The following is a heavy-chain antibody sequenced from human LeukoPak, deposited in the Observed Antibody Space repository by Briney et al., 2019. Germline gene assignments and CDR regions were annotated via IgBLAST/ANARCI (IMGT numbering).Heavy chain of an antibody. Sequence: GGSLRLSCAASGFTFSNYAMSWVRQAPGKGLEWVSGISGSGDNTYYADSVKGRFTISRDNSKNTLYLQMNSLRAEDTAIYYCAKHYYGFWSTYHFFDYWGQGTLVTVSS. CDR3: AKHYYGFWSTYHFFDY. V-gene: IGHV3-23*01. CDR2: ISGSGDNT. J-gene: IGHJ4*02. D-gene: IGHD3-3*01. CDR1: GFTFSNYA.